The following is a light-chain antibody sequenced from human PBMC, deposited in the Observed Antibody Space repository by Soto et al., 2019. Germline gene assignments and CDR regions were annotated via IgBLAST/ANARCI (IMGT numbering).Light chain of an antibody. CDR1: SSNIGSST. J-gene: IGLJ1*01. CDR2: SNS. CDR3: AAWDGTLTDYV. V-gene: IGLV1-44*01. Sequence: CSGSSSNIGSSTVNWYQQLPGTAPKSLIYSNSQRPSGVPDRFSGSKSGTSASLAISGLQSEDEADYYCAAWDGTLTDYVFGTGTKVTV.